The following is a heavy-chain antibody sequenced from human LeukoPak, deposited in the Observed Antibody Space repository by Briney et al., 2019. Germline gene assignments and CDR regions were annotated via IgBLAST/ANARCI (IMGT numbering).Heavy chain of an antibody. V-gene: IGHV4-59*08. CDR2: MYNSGTT. CDR1: GGSITSYY. D-gene: IGHD3-16*01. Sequence: SETLSLTCSVSGGSITSYYWSWIRQPPGKGLEWIGCMYNSGTTNYNPSLKSRVTISVDTSKNQFSLKLSSVTAADTAVYYCARHNGGSSSIRAWGQGTLVTVSS. CDR3: ARHNGGSSSIRA. J-gene: IGHJ5*02.